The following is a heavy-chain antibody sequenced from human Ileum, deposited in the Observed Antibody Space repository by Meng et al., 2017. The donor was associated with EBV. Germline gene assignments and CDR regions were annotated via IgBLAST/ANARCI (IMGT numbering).Heavy chain of an antibody. CDR3: ATQESRDGHNPY. CDR2: MYHSGTT. J-gene: IGHJ4*02. V-gene: IGHV4-4*02. Sequence: QLQESGPGLVKPXGTLSLTCVVSGGSISSSYWWTWVRQSPGKGLEWIGEMYHSGTTNYNPSLKSRVTISMGKSNNQLSLKLNSVTAADTAVYYCATQESRDGHNPYWGQGTLVTVS. D-gene: IGHD5-24*01. CDR1: GGSISSSYW.